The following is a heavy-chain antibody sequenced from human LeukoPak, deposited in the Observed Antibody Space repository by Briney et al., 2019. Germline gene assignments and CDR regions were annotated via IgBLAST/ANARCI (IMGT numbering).Heavy chain of an antibody. CDR1: GFTFSSYA. V-gene: IGHV3-30-3*01. CDR2: ISYDGSNK. D-gene: IGHD3-16*02. J-gene: IGHJ4*02. Sequence: GGSLRLSCAASGFTFSSYAMHWVRQAPGKGLEWVAVISYDGSNKYYADSVKGRFTISRDNAKNSLYLQMNSLRAEDTAVYYCARDLSDWGQGTLVTVSS. CDR3: ARDLSD.